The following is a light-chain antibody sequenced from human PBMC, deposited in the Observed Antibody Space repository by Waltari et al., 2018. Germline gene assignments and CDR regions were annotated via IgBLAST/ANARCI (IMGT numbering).Light chain of an antibody. CDR3: MQGTHWPWT. J-gene: IGKJ1*01. V-gene: IGKV2-30*01. CDR2: KVS. Sequence: DVVMTQSPLSLPVTLGQAAFISCRSSQSLLYSDGKTYLSWFQQRPGQSPRRLIYKVSARASGVPDRLDGSGSGTEFELHINRVEADDVGVYYCMQGTHWPWTFGPGTKVEIK. CDR1: QSLLYSDGKTY.